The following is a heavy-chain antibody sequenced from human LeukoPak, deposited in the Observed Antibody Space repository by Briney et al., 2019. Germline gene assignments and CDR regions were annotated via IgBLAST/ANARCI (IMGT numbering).Heavy chain of an antibody. V-gene: IGHV3-21*01. CDR3: ARVLYDSSGYPLDY. CDR2: ISSSSSYI. Sequence: PGGSLRLSCAASGFTFSSYSVNWVRQAPGKGLEWVSSISSSSSYIYYADSVKGRFTISRDNAKNSLYLQMNSLRAEDTAVYYCARVLYDSSGYPLDYWGQGTLVTVSS. D-gene: IGHD3-22*01. CDR1: GFTFSSYS. J-gene: IGHJ4*02.